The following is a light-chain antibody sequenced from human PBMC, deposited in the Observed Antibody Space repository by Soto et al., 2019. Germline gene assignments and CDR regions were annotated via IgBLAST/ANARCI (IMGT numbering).Light chain of an antibody. CDR2: DAS. CDR1: HGISSY. J-gene: IGKJ1*01. CDR3: QHYNSYSEA. Sequence: AIQMTQSPSSLSASVGDRVTITCRASHGISSYLAWYQQKPGKAPKLLIYDASSLESGVPSRFSGSGSGTDFTLTISSLQPDDFATYYCQHYNSYSEAFGQGTKVDIK. V-gene: IGKV1-13*02.